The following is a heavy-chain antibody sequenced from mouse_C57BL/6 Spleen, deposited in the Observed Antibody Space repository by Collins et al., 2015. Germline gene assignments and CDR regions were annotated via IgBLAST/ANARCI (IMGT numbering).Heavy chain of an antibody. Sequence: QVQLQQPGAELVMPGASVKLSCKASGYTFTSYWMHWVKQRPGQGLEWIGEIDPSDSYTNYNQKFKGKSTLTVDKSSSTAYMQLSSLTSEDSAVYYCARYYDGYYYFDYWGQSTTLTVSS. V-gene: IGHV1-69*01. J-gene: IGHJ2*01. CDR3: ARYYDGYYYFDY. CDR1: GYTFTSYW. CDR2: IDPSDSYT. D-gene: IGHD2-3*01.